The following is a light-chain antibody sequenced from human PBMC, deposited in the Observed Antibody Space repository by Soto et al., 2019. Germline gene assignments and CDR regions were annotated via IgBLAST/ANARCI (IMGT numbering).Light chain of an antibody. CDR3: QQYGSSQWT. CDR2: GAS. Sequence: EIVFTQSPGTLSLSPGERATLSCRASQSVAGSYLAWYQQKPGQAPRLLIYGASRRATGIPDRFSGSGSGTDFTLTISRLEPEDFAVYYCQQYGSSQWTFGQGTKVDIK. CDR1: QSVAGSY. J-gene: IGKJ1*01. V-gene: IGKV3-20*01.